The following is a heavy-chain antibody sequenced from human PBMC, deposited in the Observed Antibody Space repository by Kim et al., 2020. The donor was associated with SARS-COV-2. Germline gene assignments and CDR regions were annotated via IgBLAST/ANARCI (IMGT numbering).Heavy chain of an antibody. CDR3: ARERSEITIFGVVYYGVDV. CDR2: ISSSGSTI. V-gene: IGHV3-48*03. D-gene: IGHD3-3*01. CDR1: GFTFSSYE. J-gene: IGHJ6*02. Sequence: GGSLRLSCAASGFTFSSYEMNWVRQAPGKGLEWVSDISSSGSTIYYADSVKGRFTISRDNAKNSLYLQMNSLRAEDTAVYYCARERSEITIFGVVYYGVDVWGQGTTVTVSS.